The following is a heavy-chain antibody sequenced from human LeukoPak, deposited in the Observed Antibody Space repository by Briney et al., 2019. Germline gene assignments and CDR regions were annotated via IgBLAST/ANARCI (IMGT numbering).Heavy chain of an antibody. CDR3: ARLSAMVRGPEDIFYFEY. Sequence: GGSLRLSCEASGFSFSTYWMSWVRQAPGKGLEWVANIRQDGSEKYYVDSVKGRFTISRDIAKQSVFLQMNSLRAEDTAVYYCARLSAMVRGPEDIFYFEYWGLGTLVTVSS. CDR1: GFSFSTYW. V-gene: IGHV3-7*01. J-gene: IGHJ4*02. D-gene: IGHD3-10*01. CDR2: IRQDGSEK.